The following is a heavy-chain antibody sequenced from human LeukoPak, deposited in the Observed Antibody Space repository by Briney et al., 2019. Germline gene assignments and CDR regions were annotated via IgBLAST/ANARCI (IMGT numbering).Heavy chain of an antibody. J-gene: IGHJ4*02. Sequence: SETLSLTCTVSGGSISSGDYYWSWIRQPPGKGLEWIGYIYYSGSTYYNPSLKSRVTMSVDTSKNQFSLRLSSVTAADTAVYYCATSANSGWSYFGNWGQGTLVTVSS. V-gene: IGHV4-30-4*01. CDR1: GGSISSGDYY. CDR2: IYYSGST. D-gene: IGHD6-19*01. CDR3: ATSANSGWSYFGN.